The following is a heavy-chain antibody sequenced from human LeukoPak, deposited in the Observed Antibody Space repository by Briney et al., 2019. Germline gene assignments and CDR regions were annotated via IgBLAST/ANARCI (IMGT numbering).Heavy chain of an antibody. J-gene: IGHJ4*02. CDR3: ARHGKYSSGSHYFDD. V-gene: IGHV5-51*01. Sequence: GESLKISCKGSGFTFTTYSFARVRQMPGKGLEWMGIIWPLDSEVRYSPSFQGQVTISVDKSSSTAYLQWSRLKASDTAVYYCARHGKYSSGSHYFDDWGQGILVTVSS. D-gene: IGHD6-19*01. CDR1: GFTFTTYS. CDR2: IWPLDSEV.